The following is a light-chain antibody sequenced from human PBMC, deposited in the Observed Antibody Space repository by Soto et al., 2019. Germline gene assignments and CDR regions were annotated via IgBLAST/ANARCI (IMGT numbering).Light chain of an antibody. CDR1: SSDVGGYNY. Sequence: QSALTQPPSASASPGQSVTISCTGTSSDVGGYNYVSWYQQHPGRAPKRMISEVSKRPSGVPDRFSASKSGNTASLTVSGLQAEDEADYYCSSYAGSNNFVFGTGTKVTVL. V-gene: IGLV2-8*01. CDR3: SSYAGSNNFV. J-gene: IGLJ1*01. CDR2: EVS.